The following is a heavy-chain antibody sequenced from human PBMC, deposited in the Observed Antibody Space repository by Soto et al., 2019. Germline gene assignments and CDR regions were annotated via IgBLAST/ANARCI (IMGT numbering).Heavy chain of an antibody. CDR1: GYSFTSYW. J-gene: IGHJ6*03. Sequence: GESLKISCKGSGYSFTSYWIGWLRHMPGKGLEWMGIIYPGDSDTRYSPSFQGQVTISADKSISTAYLQWSSLKASDTAMYYCARHIVVSDYYYYYYMDVWGQGTTDTVSS. CDR2: IYPGDSDT. V-gene: IGHV5-51*01. CDR3: ARHIVVSDYYYYYYMDV. D-gene: IGHD2-2*01.